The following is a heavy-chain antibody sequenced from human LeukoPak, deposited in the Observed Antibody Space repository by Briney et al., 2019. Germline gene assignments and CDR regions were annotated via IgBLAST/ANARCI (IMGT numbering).Heavy chain of an antibody. CDR2: LSDSGGST. D-gene: IGHD3-10*01. J-gene: IGHJ6*03. V-gene: IGHV3-23*01. CDR1: GFTFSSCG. Sequence: GGSLRLSCAASGFTFSSCGMSWVRQAPGKGLEWVSALSDSGGSTFYADSVKGRFTISRDNSKNTLYLQINRLRDAGTAVYYCAKGGAVSSKSITMIRGTRRYYYYMDVWGKGTTVTISS. CDR3: AKGGAVSSKSITMIRGTRRYYYYMDV.